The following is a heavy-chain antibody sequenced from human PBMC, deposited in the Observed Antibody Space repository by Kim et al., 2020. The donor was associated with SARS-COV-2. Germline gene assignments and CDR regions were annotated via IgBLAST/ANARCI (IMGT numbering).Heavy chain of an antibody. V-gene: IGHV3-30*18. CDR3: AKDTKEQQLVPVSVGY. Sequence: GGSLRLSCAASGFTFSSYGMHWVRQAPGKGLEWVAVISYDGSNKYYADSVKGRFTISRDNSKNTLYLQMNSLRAEDTAVYYCAKDTKEQQLVPVSVGYWGQGTLVTVSS. D-gene: IGHD6-13*01. CDR2: ISYDGSNK. J-gene: IGHJ4*02. CDR1: GFTFSSYG.